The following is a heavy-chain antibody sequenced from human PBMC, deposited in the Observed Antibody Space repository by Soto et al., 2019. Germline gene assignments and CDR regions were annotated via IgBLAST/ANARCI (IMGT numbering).Heavy chain of an antibody. CDR1: GGSISSGGYY. D-gene: IGHD6-13*01. CDR2: IYYSGST. CDR3: ARDRGYSSSWYNWFDP. J-gene: IGHJ5*02. Sequence: SETLSLTCTVSGGSISSGGYYWSWIRQHPGKGLEWIGYIYYSGSTYYNPSLKSRVTISVDTSKNQFSLKLSSVTAADTAVYYCARDRGYSSSWYNWFDPWGQGTLVTVSS. V-gene: IGHV4-31*03.